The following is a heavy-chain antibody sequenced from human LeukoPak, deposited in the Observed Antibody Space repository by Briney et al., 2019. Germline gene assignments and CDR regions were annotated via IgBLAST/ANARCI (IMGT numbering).Heavy chain of an antibody. CDR2: IVVGGGNT. CDR3: AAVPAATYYYDSSGPGGFDY. J-gene: IGHJ4*02. Sequence: SVKVSCKASGFTFTSSAVQWVRQARGQRLEWIGWIVVGGGNTNYAQKFQERVTITRDMSTSTAYMELSSLRSEDTAVYYCAAVPAATYYYDSSGPGGFDYWGQGTLVTVSS. CDR1: GFTFTSSA. D-gene: IGHD3-22*01. V-gene: IGHV1-58*01.